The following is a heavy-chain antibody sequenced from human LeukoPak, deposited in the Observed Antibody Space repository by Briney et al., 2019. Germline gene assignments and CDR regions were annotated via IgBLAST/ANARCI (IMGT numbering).Heavy chain of an antibody. D-gene: IGHD6-13*01. Sequence: SVKVSCKASGGTFSSYAISWVRQAPGQGLEWMGRIIPILGIANYAQKFQGRVTITADKSTSTAYMELSSLRSEDTAVYYCVSGGISIAAAGQIDPNDAFDIWGQGTMVTVSS. CDR2: IIPILGIA. V-gene: IGHV1-69*04. CDR1: GGTFSSYA. J-gene: IGHJ3*02. CDR3: VSGGISIAAAGQIDPNDAFDI.